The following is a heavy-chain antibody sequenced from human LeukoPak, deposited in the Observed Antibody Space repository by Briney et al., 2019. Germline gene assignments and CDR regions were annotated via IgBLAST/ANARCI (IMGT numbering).Heavy chain of an antibody. CDR1: GFTFRNYW. J-gene: IGHJ1*01. CDR2: LYRGGNA. Sequence: GGSLRLSCAVSGFTFRNYWMSWVHQAPGKGLEWVSVLYRGGNAFYTDSVKDRFTISRDNSKNTLYLQMNSLGVEDTAVYYCATGGAAAVLTVGFFQYWGQGTLVTVSS. D-gene: IGHD2-2*01. CDR3: ATGGAAAVLTVGFFQY. V-gene: IGHV3-66*01.